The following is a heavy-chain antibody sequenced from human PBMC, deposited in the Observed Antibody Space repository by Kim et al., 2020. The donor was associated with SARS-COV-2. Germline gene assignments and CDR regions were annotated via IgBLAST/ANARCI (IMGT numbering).Heavy chain of an antibody. V-gene: IGHV4-34*01. CDR3: ARVIVGATLPHYYYYGMDV. Sequence: SRVTISVDTSKNQFSLELSSVTAADTAVYYCARVIVGATLPHYYYYGMDVWGQGTTVTVSS. D-gene: IGHD1-26*01. J-gene: IGHJ6*02.